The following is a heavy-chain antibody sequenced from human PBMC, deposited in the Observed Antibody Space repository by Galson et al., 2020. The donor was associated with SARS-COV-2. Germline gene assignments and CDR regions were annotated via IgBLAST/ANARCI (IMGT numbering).Heavy chain of an antibody. J-gene: IGHJ3*02. CDR1: GFSLSTSGMC. CDR2: IDWDDDK. V-gene: IGHV2-70*11. CDR3: ARLYDSSGYYYDAFDI. D-gene: IGHD3-22*01. Sequence: SGPTLVKPTQTLTLTCTFSGFSLSTSGMCVSWIRQPPGKALEWLARIDWDDDKYYSTSLKTRLTISKDTSKNQVVLTMTNMDPVDTATYYCARLYDSSGYYYDAFDIWGQGTMVTVSS.